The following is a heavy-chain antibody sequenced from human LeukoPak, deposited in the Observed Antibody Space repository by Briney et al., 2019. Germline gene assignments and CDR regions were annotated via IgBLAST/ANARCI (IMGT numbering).Heavy chain of an antibody. V-gene: IGHV3-23*01. J-gene: IGHJ4*02. CDR3: ANSGYSYGYFFGLFDY. CDR2: ISGSGGST. Sequence: GGSLRLSCAASGFTFSSYAMSWVRQAPGKGLEWVSAISGSGGSTYYADSVKGRFTISRDNSKNTLYLQMNSLRAEDTAVYYCANSGYSYGYFFGLFDYWGQGTLVTVSS. D-gene: IGHD5-18*01. CDR1: GFTFSSYA.